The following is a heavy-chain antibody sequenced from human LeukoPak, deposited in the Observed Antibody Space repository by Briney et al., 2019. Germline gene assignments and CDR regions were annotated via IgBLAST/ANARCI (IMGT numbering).Heavy chain of an antibody. CDR2: INPNSGGT. Sequence: ASVKVSCKASGYTFTDYYIHWVRQAPGQGLEWMGWINPNSGGTNYAQKFQGRVTMTRDTSISTAYMELSRLRSDDTAVYYCAREKPASVTTDAFDIWGQGTMVTVSS. J-gene: IGHJ3*02. D-gene: IGHD1-1*01. V-gene: IGHV1-2*02. CDR1: GYTFTDYY. CDR3: AREKPASVTTDAFDI.